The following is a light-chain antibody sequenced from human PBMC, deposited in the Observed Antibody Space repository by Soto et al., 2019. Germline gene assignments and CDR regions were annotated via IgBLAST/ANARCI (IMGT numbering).Light chain of an antibody. J-gene: IGKJ1*01. CDR3: QQYNSYLWT. CDR1: QAIRNN. Sequence: DIQMTQSPLSLSASAGDKVTITCRASQAIRNNLAWYQQKPGKVPTLLIYAASTLQSGVPSRFSGSGSGTEFTLTISSLQPDDFATYYCQQYNSYLWTFGQGTKVDI. V-gene: IGKV1-27*01. CDR2: AAS.